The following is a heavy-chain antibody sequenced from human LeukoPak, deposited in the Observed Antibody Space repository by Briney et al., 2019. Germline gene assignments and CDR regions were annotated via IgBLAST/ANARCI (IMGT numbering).Heavy chain of an antibody. CDR3: VRTGGSFYFYYYMDV. CDR1: GYSISSGYY. D-gene: IGHD1-26*01. Sequence: MTSETLSLTCTVSGYSISSGYYWGWIRQPPGKGLEWIGSIYHSGSTNYNPSLKSRVTISLDTSKNQFSLKLSSVTAADTAVYYCVRTGGSFYFYYYMDVWGKGTTVTVSS. J-gene: IGHJ6*03. CDR2: IYHSGST. V-gene: IGHV4-38-2*02.